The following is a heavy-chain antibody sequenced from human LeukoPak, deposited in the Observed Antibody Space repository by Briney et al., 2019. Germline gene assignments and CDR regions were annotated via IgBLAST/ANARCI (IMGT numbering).Heavy chain of an antibody. CDR2: IGSSGSTM. J-gene: IGHJ3*02. CDR1: GFTFSSYS. V-gene: IGHV3-48*02. D-gene: IGHD3-10*01. CDR3: ARDRRGVGAFDI. Sequence: PGGSLRLSCAASGFTFSSYSMNWVRQAPGKGLEWVSYIGSSGSTMYYADSVKGRFTISRDNAKNSLYLQMNSLRDEDTAVYYCARDRRGVGAFDIWGQGTMVTVSS.